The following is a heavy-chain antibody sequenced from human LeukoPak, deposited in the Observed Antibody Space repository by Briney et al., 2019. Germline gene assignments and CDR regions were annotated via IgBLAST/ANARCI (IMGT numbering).Heavy chain of an antibody. CDR1: GFTFDDYA. V-gene: IGHV3-9*01. J-gene: IGHJ6*02. Sequence: GGSLGLSCAASGFTFDDYAMHWVRQAPGKGLEWVSGISWNSGSIGYADSVKGRFTISRDNAKNSLYLQMNSLRAEDTALYYCAKSSSSGWDYYYYGMDVWGQGTTVTVSS. D-gene: IGHD6-19*01. CDR2: ISWNSGSI. CDR3: AKSSSSGWDYYYYGMDV.